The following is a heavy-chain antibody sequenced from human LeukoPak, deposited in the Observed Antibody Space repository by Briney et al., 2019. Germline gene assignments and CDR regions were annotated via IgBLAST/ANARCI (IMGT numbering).Heavy chain of an antibody. CDR2: INHSGST. Sequence: PSETLSLTCAVYGGSFSGYYWSWIRQPPGKGLEWIGEINHSGSTNYNPSLKSRVTISVDTSKNQFSLKLSSVTAADTAVYYCATNSNSRGDWFDPWGQGTLVTVSS. V-gene: IGHV4-34*01. CDR3: ATNSNSRGDWFDP. CDR1: GGSFSGYY. D-gene: IGHD4-11*01. J-gene: IGHJ5*02.